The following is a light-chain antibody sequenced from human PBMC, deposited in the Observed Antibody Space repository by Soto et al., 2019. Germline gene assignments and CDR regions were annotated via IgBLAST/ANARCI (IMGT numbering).Light chain of an antibody. V-gene: IGKV3-20*01. J-gene: IGKJ2*01. CDR1: QSFSSSY. CDR3: QQFYSSLYT. CDR2: ATS. Sequence: EIVLTQSPGTLSLSPGERATLSCRASQSFSSSYLAWYQQKPGQAPRLLIYATSSRATGNPDRFSGSGSGTGFTLTISRLEPEDFAVYYCQQFYSSLYTFGQGTKVEIK.